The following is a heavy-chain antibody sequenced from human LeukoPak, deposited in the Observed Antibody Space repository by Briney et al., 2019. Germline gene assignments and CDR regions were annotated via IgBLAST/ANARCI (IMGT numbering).Heavy chain of an antibody. J-gene: IGHJ4*02. CDR3: ARDFDS. CDR1: GXSFNSYY. CDR2: IYNSGST. V-gene: IGHV4-4*07. Sequence: SETLSLTCTVSGXSFNSYYWSWIRQPAGKGLEWIGLIYNSGSTNYNPSLKSRVTMSVDASKNQFSLKLSSVTAADTAVYYCARDFDSWGQGTLVTVSS.